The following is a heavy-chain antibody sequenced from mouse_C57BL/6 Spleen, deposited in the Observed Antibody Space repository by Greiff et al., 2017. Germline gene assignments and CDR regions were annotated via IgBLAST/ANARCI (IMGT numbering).Heavy chain of an antibody. D-gene: IGHD2-10*02. J-gene: IGHJ2*01. CDR1: GYTFTSYW. Sequence: VKLQQSGTELVKPGASVKLSCKASGYTFTSYWMHWVKQRPGQGLEWIGNINPSNGGTNYNEKFKSKATLTVDKSSSTAYMQLSSLTSEDSAVYYCARWGYGNYGFDYWGQGTTLTVSS. V-gene: IGHV1-53*01. CDR3: ARWGYGNYGFDY. CDR2: INPSNGGT.